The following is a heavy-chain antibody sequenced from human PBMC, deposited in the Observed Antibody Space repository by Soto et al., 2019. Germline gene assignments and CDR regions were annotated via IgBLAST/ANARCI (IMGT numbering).Heavy chain of an antibody. CDR1: GFTFSSYD. V-gene: IGHV3-13*01. D-gene: IGHD4-17*01. CDR2: IGTAGDT. CDR3: ARGGFCFHYGDHQDAFAI. J-gene: IGHJ3*02. Sequence: GGSLRLSCAASGFTFSSYDMHWVRQATGKGLEWVSAIGTAGDTYYPGSVKGRFTISRENAKNSLYLQMNSLRAGDTAVYYCARGGFCFHYGDHQDAFAICGQGSLDTGSS.